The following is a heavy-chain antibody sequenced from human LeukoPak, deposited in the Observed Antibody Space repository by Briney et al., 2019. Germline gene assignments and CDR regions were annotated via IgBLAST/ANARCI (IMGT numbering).Heavy chain of an antibody. V-gene: IGHV4-34*01. CDR3: ARAGVVITKYWFDP. D-gene: IGHD3-22*01. J-gene: IGHJ5*02. Sequence: SETLSLTCAVYGGSFSGYNWSWIRRPPGKGLEWIGEINHSGSTNYNPSLKSRVTISVDTSKNQFSLKLSSVTAADTAVYYCARAGVVITKYWFDPWGQGTLVTVSS. CDR1: GGSFSGYN. CDR2: INHSGST.